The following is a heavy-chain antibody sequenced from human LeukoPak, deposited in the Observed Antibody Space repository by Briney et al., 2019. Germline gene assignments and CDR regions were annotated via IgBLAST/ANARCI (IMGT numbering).Heavy chain of an antibody. CDR2: INAGNGNT. V-gene: IGHV1-3*01. Sequence: GASVKVSCKASGYTFTSYAMHWVRQAPGQRLEWMGWINAGNGNTKYSQKFQGRVTITRDTSASTAYMELSSLRSEDTAVYYCARDHTYYDILTGYYPLYYFDYRGQGTLVTVSS. CDR3: ARDHTYYDILTGYYPLYYFDY. CDR1: GYTFTSYA. J-gene: IGHJ4*02. D-gene: IGHD3-9*01.